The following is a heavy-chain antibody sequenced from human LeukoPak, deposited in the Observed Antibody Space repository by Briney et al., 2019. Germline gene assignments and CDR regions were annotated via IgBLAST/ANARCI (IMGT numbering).Heavy chain of an antibody. D-gene: IGHD3-22*01. Sequence: ASETLSLTCAVYGGSFSGYYWSWIRQPPGKGLEWIGEINRSGSTNYNPSLKSRVTISVDTSKNQSSLKLSSVTAADTAVYYCARVYYYDSSGYDYWGQGTLVTVSS. J-gene: IGHJ4*02. CDR1: GGSFSGYY. CDR2: INRSGST. V-gene: IGHV4-34*01. CDR3: ARVYYYDSSGYDY.